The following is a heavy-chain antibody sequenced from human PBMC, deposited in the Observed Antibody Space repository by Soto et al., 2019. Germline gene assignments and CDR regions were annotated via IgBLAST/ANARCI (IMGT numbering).Heavy chain of an antibody. Sequence: QPGGSLRLSCAASGFTFSSYAMSWVRQAPGKGLEWVSAISGSGGSTYYADSVKGRFTISRDNSKNTLYLQMNSLRAEDTAVYYCAKDLVSGWDNWFDPWGQGTLVTVSP. V-gene: IGHV3-23*01. D-gene: IGHD6-19*01. CDR1: GFTFSSYA. CDR3: AKDLVSGWDNWFDP. CDR2: ISGSGGST. J-gene: IGHJ5*02.